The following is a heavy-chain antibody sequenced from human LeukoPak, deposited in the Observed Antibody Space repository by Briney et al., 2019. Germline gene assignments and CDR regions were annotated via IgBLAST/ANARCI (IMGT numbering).Heavy chain of an antibody. CDR3: ASQDYYDSSGYYGHAFDI. CDR2: IYPGDSDT. Sequence: GESLKISCKGSGYSFTSYWIGWVRQMPGKGLEWMGIIYPGDSDTRYSPSFQGQVTISADKSISTAYLQWSSLKASDTAMYYCASQDYYDSSGYYGHAFDIWGQGTMVTVSS. D-gene: IGHD3-22*01. J-gene: IGHJ3*02. CDR1: GYSFTSYW. V-gene: IGHV5-51*01.